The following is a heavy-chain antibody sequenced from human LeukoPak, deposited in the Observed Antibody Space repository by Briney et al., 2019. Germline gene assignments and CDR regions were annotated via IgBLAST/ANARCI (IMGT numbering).Heavy chain of an antibody. CDR1: GFTFSNAW. Sequence: PGGSLRLSCAASGFTFSNAWMSWVRQAPGKGLEWVGRIKSKTDGGTTDYAAPVKGRFTISRDDSKNTLYLQMNSLKTEDTAVYYCTTVFGGSGSHIGPPYYYYYYMDVWGKGTTVTVSS. J-gene: IGHJ6*03. D-gene: IGHD3-10*01. CDR3: TTVFGGSGSHIGPPYYYYYYMDV. CDR2: IKSKTDGGTT. V-gene: IGHV3-15*01.